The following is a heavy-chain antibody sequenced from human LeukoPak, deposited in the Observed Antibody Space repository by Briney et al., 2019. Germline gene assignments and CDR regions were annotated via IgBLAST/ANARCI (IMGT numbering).Heavy chain of an antibody. CDR1: GGSISSSSYY. D-gene: IGHD2-21*02. V-gene: IGHV4-39*07. J-gene: IGHJ4*02. CDR2: INHSGST. Sequence: SETLSLTCTVSGGSISSSSYYWGWIRQPPGKGLEWIGEINHSGSTNYNPSLKSRVTISVDTSKNQFSLKLSSVTAADTAVYYCARGLAYCGGDCPYYFDYWGQGTLVTVSS. CDR3: ARGLAYCGGDCPYYFDY.